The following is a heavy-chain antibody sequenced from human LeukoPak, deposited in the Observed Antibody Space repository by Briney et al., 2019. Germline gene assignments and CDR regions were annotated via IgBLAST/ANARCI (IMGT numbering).Heavy chain of an antibody. CDR1: GYTFTSYG. CDR2: ISAYNGNT. V-gene: IGHV1-18*01. Sequence: ASVKVSCKASGYTFTSYGISWVRQAPGQGLEWMGWISAYNGNTNYAQKLQGRVTMTTDTSTSTAYMELRSLRSDDTAVYYCARDRRYFPPLDAFDIWGQGTMVTVSS. CDR3: ARDRRYFPPLDAFDI. D-gene: IGHD1-1*01. J-gene: IGHJ3*02.